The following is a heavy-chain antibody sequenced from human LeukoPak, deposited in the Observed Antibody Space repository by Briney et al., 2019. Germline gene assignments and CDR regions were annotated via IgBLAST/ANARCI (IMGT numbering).Heavy chain of an antibody. CDR2: IIPIFGTA. CDR1: GGTFSIYA. J-gene: IGHJ4*02. CDR3: ARASRITMIVPDY. Sequence: ASVKVSCKASGGTFSIYAISWVRQAPGQGLEWMGGIIPIFGTANYAQKFQGRVTITADESTSTAYMELSSLRSEDAAVYYCARASRITMIVPDYWGQGTLVTVSS. V-gene: IGHV1-69*13. D-gene: IGHD3-22*01.